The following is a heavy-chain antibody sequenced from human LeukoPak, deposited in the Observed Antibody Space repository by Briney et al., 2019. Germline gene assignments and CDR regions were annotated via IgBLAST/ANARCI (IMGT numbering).Heavy chain of an antibody. J-gene: IGHJ4*02. CDR3: ARDLGAVTAFDY. D-gene: IGHD4-11*01. Sequence: ASVTVSCQASGYTFTAYYMDWVRQAPGQGLEWMGRINLNSGATNYAQKFQGRVNMTRDTSISTAYMELSRLRSDDTAVYYCARDLGAVTAFDYWGQGTLVTVSS. CDR1: GYTFTAYY. CDR2: INLNSGAT. V-gene: IGHV1-2*06.